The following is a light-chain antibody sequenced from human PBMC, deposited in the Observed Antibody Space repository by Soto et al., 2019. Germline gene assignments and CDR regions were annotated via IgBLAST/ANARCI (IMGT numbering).Light chain of an antibody. CDR1: QSVLYSSSNKNY. J-gene: IGKJ1*01. CDR3: QQYYSTPRT. Sequence: DIVVTQSPGSLAVSLGERATINCKSSQSVLYSSSNKNYLAWYQQKPGQPPKLLIYWASTRESGVPDRFSGSGSGTDFTLTISSLQAEDVVVYYCQQYYSTPRTFGQGTKVDIK. V-gene: IGKV4-1*01. CDR2: WAS.